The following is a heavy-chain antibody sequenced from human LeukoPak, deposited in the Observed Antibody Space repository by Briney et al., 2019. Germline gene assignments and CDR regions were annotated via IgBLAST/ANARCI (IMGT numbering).Heavy chain of an antibody. CDR2: INPSGGST. CDR1: GYTFTSYY. Sequence: ASVKVSCKASGYTFTSYYMHWVRQAPGQGLERMGIINPSGGSTSYAQKFQGRVTMTRDTSTSTVYMELSSLRSEDTAVYYCARDDQLLAFDYWGQGTLVTVSS. V-gene: IGHV1-46*01. CDR3: ARDDQLLAFDY. J-gene: IGHJ4*02. D-gene: IGHD2-2*01.